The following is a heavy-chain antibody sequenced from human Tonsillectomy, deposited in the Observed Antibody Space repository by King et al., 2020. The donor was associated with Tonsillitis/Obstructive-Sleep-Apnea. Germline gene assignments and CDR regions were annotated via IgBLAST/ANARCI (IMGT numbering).Heavy chain of an antibody. CDR3: AKDWGDIAARPRHFDY. J-gene: IGHJ4*02. D-gene: IGHD6-6*01. CDR2: ISGSGGST. Sequence: VQLVESGGGLVQPGGSLRLSCAASGFTFSSYAMSWVRQAPGKGLEWVSAISGSGGSTYYADPAKGRFTISRDNSKNTLYLQMNSLRAEDTAVYYCAKDWGDIAARPRHFDYWGQGTLVTVSS. CDR1: GFTFSSYA. V-gene: IGHV3-23*04.